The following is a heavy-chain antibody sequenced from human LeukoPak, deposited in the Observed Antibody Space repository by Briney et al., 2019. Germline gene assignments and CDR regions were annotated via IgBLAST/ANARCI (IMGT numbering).Heavy chain of an antibody. V-gene: IGHV1-2*02. CDR3: AREMYSSGWYFDY. D-gene: IGHD6-19*01. J-gene: IGHJ4*02. Sequence: ASVKVSCKASGGTFSSYAISWVRQAPGQGLEWMGWINPNSGGTNYAQKFQGRVTMTRDTSISTAYMELSRLRSDDTAVYYCAREMYSSGWYFDYWGQGTLVTVSS. CDR1: GGTFSSYA. CDR2: INPNSGGT.